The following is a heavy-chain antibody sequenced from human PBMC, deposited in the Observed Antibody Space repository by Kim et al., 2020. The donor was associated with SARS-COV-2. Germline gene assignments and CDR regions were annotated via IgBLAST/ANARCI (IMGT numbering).Heavy chain of an antibody. CDR2: IDPSDSYT. CDR1: GYSFTSYW. Sequence: GESLKISCKGSGYSFTSYWISWVRQMPGKGLEWMGRIDPSDSYTNYSPSFQGHVTISADKSISTAYLQWSSLKASDTAMYYCARHPNDPDELERRVGMDVWGQGTTVTVSS. D-gene: IGHD1-1*01. V-gene: IGHV5-10-1*01. J-gene: IGHJ6*02. CDR3: ARHPNDPDELERRVGMDV.